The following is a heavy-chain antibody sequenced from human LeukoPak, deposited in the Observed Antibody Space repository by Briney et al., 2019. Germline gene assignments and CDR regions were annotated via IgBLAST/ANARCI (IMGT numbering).Heavy chain of an antibody. CDR1: GFIFSSYW. CDR2: IKRDGSEK. J-gene: IGHJ4*02. Sequence: GGSLRLSCAASGFIFSSYWMGWVRQAPGKGLEWVAKIKRDGSEKYYVDSVKGRFTISRDNAQNSLYLQMNSLRAEDTAVYYCARDKEAAVDFWSGYYPLWGQGTLVTVSS. CDR3: ARDKEAAVDFWSGYYPL. D-gene: IGHD3-3*01. V-gene: IGHV3-7*01.